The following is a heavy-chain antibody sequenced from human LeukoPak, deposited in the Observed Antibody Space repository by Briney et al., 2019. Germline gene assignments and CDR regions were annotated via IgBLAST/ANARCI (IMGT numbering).Heavy chain of an antibody. CDR3: ARVSYDILTGYPLQTSYFDY. D-gene: IGHD3-9*01. Sequence: QTGGSLRLSCAASGFTFSSYSMNWVRQAPGKGLEWVSVIYSGGSTYYADSVKGRFTISRDNSKNTLYLQMNSLRAEDTAVYYCARVSYDILTGYPLQTSYFDYWGQGTPVTVSS. J-gene: IGHJ4*02. CDR1: GFTFSSYS. V-gene: IGHV3-66*01. CDR2: IYSGGST.